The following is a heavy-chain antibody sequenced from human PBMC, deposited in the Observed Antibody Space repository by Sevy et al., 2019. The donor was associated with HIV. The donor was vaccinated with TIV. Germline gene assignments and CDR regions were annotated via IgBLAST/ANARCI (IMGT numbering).Heavy chain of an antibody. CDR1: GFTFNNAW. CDR3: ATAPGYYDSAPFDY. V-gene: IGHV3-15*01. Sequence: GGSPRLSCAVSGFTFNNAWMNWVRQAPGTGLQWVGLIKSKIDGETTDYAAPVKGRFTISRDDSKNTLFLQMNSLKIEDTGVYYCATAPGYYDSAPFDYWGPGTLVTVSS. J-gene: IGHJ4*02. D-gene: IGHD3-22*01. CDR2: IKSKIDGETT.